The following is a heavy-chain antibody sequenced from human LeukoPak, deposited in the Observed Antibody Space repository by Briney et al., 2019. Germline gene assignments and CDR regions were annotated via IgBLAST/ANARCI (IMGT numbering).Heavy chain of an antibody. Sequence: PSETLSLTCTVSGGSISSGGYSWSWVRQAPGKGLEWVSAISGSGGSTYYADSVKGRFTISRDNSKNTLYLQMNSLRAEDTAVYYCAKGIQLWPPYDYWGQGTLVTVSS. CDR3: AKGIQLWPPYDY. CDR1: GGSISSGGYS. J-gene: IGHJ4*02. V-gene: IGHV3-23*01. CDR2: ISGSGGST. D-gene: IGHD5-18*01.